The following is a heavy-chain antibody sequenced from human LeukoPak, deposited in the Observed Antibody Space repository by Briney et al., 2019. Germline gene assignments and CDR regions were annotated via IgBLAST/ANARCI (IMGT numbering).Heavy chain of an antibody. CDR2: IYTSGST. CDR3: ARVGDYCGGDCYDWFDP. CDR1: GGSISSGSYY. J-gene: IGHJ5*02. Sequence: SQTLSLTCTVSGGSISSGSYYWSWIRQPAGKGLEWIGRIYTSGSTDYNPSLKSRVTISVDTSKNQFSLKLSSVTAADTAVYYCARVGDYCGGDCYDWFDPWGQRTLVTVSS. D-gene: IGHD2-21*02. V-gene: IGHV4-61*02.